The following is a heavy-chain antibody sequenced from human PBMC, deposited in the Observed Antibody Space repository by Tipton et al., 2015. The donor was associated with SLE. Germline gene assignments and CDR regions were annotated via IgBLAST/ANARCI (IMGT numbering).Heavy chain of an antibody. J-gene: IGHJ4*02. Sequence: TLSLPCAVYGGSFSGYFWGWFRQPPGKGLEGIGSIYHSGRTYYNPSLKGRVTKSVDKSKNQFSLELGSVTAADTAVYYCAGGEGGGYSGYGLGYWGQGTLVTVSS. CDR3: AGGEGGGYSGYGLGY. V-gene: IGHV4-38-2*01. CDR1: GGSFSGYF. D-gene: IGHD5-12*01. CDR2: IYHSGRT.